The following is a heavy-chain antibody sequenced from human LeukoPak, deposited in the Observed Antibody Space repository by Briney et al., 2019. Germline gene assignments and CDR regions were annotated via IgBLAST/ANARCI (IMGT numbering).Heavy chain of an antibody. J-gene: IGHJ6*04. V-gene: IGHV3-20*04. CDR2: INWNGGST. CDR3: AELGITMIGGV. D-gene: IGHD3-10*02. Sequence: GGSLRLSCAASGFTFDDYGMSWVRQVPGKGREGVSGINWNGGSTGNADSVKGRFTISRDNAKNSLYLQMNSLRAEDTAVYYCAELGITMIGGVWGKGTTVTISS. CDR1: GFTFDDYG.